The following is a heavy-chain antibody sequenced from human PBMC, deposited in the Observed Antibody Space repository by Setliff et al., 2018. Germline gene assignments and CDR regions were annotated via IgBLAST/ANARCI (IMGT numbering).Heavy chain of an antibody. CDR2: IYYSGST. CDR3: ARDRRIVGARHAFDI. Sequence: LSLTCTVSGGSISSGDHYWSWIRQHPGKGLEWIGYIYYSGSTYYNPSLKSRVTISVATSKNQFSLKLSSVTAADTAVYYCARDRRIVGARHAFDIWGQGTMVTVSS. V-gene: IGHV4-31*03. CDR1: GGSISSGDHY. J-gene: IGHJ3*02. D-gene: IGHD1-26*01.